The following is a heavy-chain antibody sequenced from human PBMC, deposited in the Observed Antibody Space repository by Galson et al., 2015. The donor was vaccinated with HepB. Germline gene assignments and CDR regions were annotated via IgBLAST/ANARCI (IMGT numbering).Heavy chain of an antibody. CDR1: GFTFSSYS. Sequence: SLRLSCAASGFTFSSYSMNWVRQAPGKGLEWVSSISSSSSYIYYADSVKGRFTISSDNSQNTLYLQMDSLRPEDTAVYYCARLFGSGSPDYWGQGTLVTVSS. V-gene: IGHV3-21*01. J-gene: IGHJ4*02. CDR2: ISSSSSYI. D-gene: IGHD3-10*01. CDR3: ARLFGSGSPDY.